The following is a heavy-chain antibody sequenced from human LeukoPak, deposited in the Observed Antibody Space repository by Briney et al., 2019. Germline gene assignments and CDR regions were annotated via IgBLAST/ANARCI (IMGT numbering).Heavy chain of an antibody. J-gene: IGHJ4*02. Sequence: GRSLRLSCAASGFTFSSYAMHWVRQAPGKGLEWVAVISYDGSNKYYADPVKGRFTISRDNSKNTLYLQMNSLRAEDTAVYYCARDSGYSYGSPFDYWGQGTLVTVSS. CDR3: ARDSGYSYGSPFDY. V-gene: IGHV3-30-3*01. D-gene: IGHD5-18*01. CDR2: ISYDGSNK. CDR1: GFTFSSYA.